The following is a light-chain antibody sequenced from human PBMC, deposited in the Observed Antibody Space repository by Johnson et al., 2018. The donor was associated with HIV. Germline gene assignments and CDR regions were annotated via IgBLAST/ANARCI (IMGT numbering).Light chain of an antibody. CDR3: GTWDSSLSAGV. J-gene: IGLJ1*01. CDR1: SSNIGNNY. V-gene: IGLV1-51*02. Sequence: QSVLTQSPSVSAAPGQKVTISCSGSSSNIGNNYVSWYQQLPGTAPKLLIYENNKRPSGIPDRFFGSKSGTSATLGITGLQTGDEADYYCGTWDSSLSAGVFGTGTKVTVL. CDR2: ENN.